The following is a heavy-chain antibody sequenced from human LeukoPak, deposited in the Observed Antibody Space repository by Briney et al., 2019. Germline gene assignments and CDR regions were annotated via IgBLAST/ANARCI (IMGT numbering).Heavy chain of an antibody. D-gene: IGHD4-17*01. V-gene: IGHV1-2*02. Sequence: PLASVKVSCKASGYTFTDYYVHWVRQAPGQGLEWMGWINPNSGGTNYAQKFQGRVTMTRDTSINTAYMELSRLNSDDTAVYYCARGIGDYGDSGFDLWGQGTLVTVSS. CDR1: GYTFTDYY. CDR3: ARGIGDYGDSGFDL. CDR2: INPNSGGT. J-gene: IGHJ4*02.